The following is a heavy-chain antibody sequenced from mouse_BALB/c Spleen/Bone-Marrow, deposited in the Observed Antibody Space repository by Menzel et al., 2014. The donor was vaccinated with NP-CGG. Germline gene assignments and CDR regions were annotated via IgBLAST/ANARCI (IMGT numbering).Heavy chain of an antibody. D-gene: IGHD2-3*01. J-gene: IGHJ4*01. CDR1: GYTFTIYW. CDR2: IYPGNSDT. CDR3: TRSMGFYYAMDY. V-gene: IGHV1-5*01. Sequence: EVQLQESGTVLARPGASVKMSRKASGYTFTIYWMHWVKQRPGQGLEWIGAIYPGNSDTSYNQKFKGKAKLTAVTSTSTAYMELSSLTNEASAVYYCTRSMGFYYAMDYWGQGTSVTVSS.